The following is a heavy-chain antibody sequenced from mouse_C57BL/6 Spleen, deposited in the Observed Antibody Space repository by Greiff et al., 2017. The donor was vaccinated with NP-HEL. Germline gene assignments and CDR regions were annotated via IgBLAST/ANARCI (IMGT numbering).Heavy chain of an antibody. D-gene: IGHD2-2*01. CDR2: IDPEDGDT. CDR3: TTSTMVTTNAMDY. Sequence: VQLQQSGAELVRPGASVKLSCTASGFNIKDYYMHWVKQRPEQGLEWIGRIDPEDGDTEYAPKFQGKATMTADTSSNTAYQQLSSLTSEDTAVYYCTTSTMVTTNAMDYWGQGTSVTVSS. J-gene: IGHJ4*01. V-gene: IGHV14-1*01. CDR1: GFNIKDYY.